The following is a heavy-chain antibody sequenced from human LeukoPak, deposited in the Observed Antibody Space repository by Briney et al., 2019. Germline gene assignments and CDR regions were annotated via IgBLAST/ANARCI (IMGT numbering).Heavy chain of an antibody. CDR1: GGSISSYY. V-gene: IGHV4-4*07. CDR2: IYTSGST. Sequence: PSETLSLTCTVSGGSISSYYWSWLRQPAGKGLEWIGRIYTSGSTNYNPSLKSRVTMSVDTSKNQFSLKLSSVTAADTAVYYCARDWHYYDSSGYYYTHFDYWGQGTLVTVSS. CDR3: ARDWHYYDSSGYYYTHFDY. D-gene: IGHD3-22*01. J-gene: IGHJ4*02.